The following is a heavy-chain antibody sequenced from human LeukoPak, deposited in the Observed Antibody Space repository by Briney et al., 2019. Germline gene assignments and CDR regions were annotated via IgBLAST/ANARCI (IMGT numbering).Heavy chain of an antibody. CDR1: GDSISSSNW. Sequence: SETLSLTCTVSGDSISSSNWWNWVRLPPGKGLDWIGETSHTGSTKYSPSLKDRVTISKDNSKNQFSLKLNSVTAADTATYYCTRSSGWWSLDYWGQGALVTVSS. CDR2: TSHTGST. V-gene: IGHV4-4*02. CDR3: TRSSGWWSLDY. D-gene: IGHD6-19*01. J-gene: IGHJ4*02.